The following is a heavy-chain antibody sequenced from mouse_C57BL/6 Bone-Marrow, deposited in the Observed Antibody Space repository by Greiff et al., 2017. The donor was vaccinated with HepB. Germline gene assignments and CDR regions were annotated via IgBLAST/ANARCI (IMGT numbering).Heavy chain of an antibody. CDR3: ARAHYYYGRSYYAMDY. J-gene: IGHJ4*01. CDR1: GYTFTSYW. V-gene: IGHV1-53*01. D-gene: IGHD1-1*01. CDR2: INPSNGGT. Sequence: QVQLQQPGTELVKPGASVKLSCKASGYTFTSYWMHWVKQRPGQGLEWIGNINPSNGGTNYNEKFKSKATLTVDKSSSTAYMQLSSLTSEDSAVYYGARAHYYYGRSYYAMDYWGQGTSVTVSS.